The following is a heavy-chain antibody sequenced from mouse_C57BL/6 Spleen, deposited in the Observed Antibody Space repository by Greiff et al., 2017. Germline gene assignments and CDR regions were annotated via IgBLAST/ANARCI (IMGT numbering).Heavy chain of an antibody. CDR1: GYSITSGYY. J-gene: IGHJ3*01. V-gene: IGHV3-6*01. D-gene: IGHD2-4*01. Sequence: DVKLVESGPGLVKPSQSLSLTCSVTGYSITSGYYWNWIRQFPGNKLEWMGYISYDGSNNYNPSLKNRISITRDTSKNQFFLKLNSVTTEDTATYYCARQDYDYDVFAYWGQGTLVTVSA. CDR3: ARQDYDYDVFAY. CDR2: ISYDGSN.